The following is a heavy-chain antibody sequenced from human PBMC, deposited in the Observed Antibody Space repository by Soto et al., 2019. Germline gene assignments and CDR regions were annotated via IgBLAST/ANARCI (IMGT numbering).Heavy chain of an antibody. D-gene: IGHD2-2*01. CDR1: GFTFDDYA. V-gene: IGHV3-9*01. Sequence: GGSLRLSCAASGFTFDDYAMHWVRQAPGKGLEWVSGISWNSGSIGYADPVKGRFTISRDNAKNSQYLQMNSLKAEYTALDYCAKDRGVPAAALSYFDYWGQGTLVTVSS. CDR3: AKDRGVPAAALSYFDY. J-gene: IGHJ4*02. CDR2: ISWNSGSI.